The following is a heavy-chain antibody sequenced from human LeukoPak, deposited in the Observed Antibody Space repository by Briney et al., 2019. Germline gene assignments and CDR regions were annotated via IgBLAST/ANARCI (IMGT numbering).Heavy chain of an antibody. CDR3: ARSLGYCSSTSCSAARGTDV. D-gene: IGHD2-2*01. CDR2: TNPNSGGT. V-gene: IGHV1-2*04. Sequence: ASVKVSCKASGYTFTGYYMHWVRQAPGQGLEWMGWTNPNSGGTNYAQKFQGWVTMTRDTSISTAYMELSRLRSDDTAVYYCARSLGYCSSTSCSAARGTDVWGNGTTVTVSS. CDR1: GYTFTGYY. J-gene: IGHJ6*04.